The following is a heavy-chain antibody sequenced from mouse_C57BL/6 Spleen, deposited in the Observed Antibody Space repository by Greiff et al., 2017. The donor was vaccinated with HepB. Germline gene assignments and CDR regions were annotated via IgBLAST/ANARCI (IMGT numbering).Heavy chain of an antibody. CDR2: INPGSGGT. CDR3: ARSRSPSTVEAMVY. Sequence: QVQLQQSGAELVRPGTSVKVSCKASGYAFTNYLIEWVKQRPGQGLEWIGVINPGSGGTNYNEKFKGKATLTADKSSSTAYMQLSSLTSEDSAVYFCARSRSPSTVEAMVYWGQGTSVTVSS. V-gene: IGHV1-54*01. CDR1: GYAFTNYL. D-gene: IGHD1-1*01. J-gene: IGHJ4*01.